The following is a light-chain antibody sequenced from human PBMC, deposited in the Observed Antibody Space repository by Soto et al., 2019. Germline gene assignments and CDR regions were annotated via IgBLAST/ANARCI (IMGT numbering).Light chain of an antibody. CDR1: SSDVGGYNY. J-gene: IGLJ1*01. CDR2: EVS. V-gene: IGLV2-14*01. CDR3: SSYTSTTTLEV. Sequence: QSALTQPASGSGSPGQSITISCTGTSSDVGGYNYVSWFQQHPGKAPKLMIYEVSNRPSGISNRFSGSKSGNTASLTISGLQAEDEADYYCSSYTSTTTLEVCGTGIKVTV.